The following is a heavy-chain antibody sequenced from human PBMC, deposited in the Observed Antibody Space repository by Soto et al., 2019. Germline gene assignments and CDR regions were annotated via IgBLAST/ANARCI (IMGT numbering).Heavy chain of an antibody. CDR3: ARDHSDYFGY. CDR1: GFTFRSYA. Sequence: GGSLRLSCAASGFTFRSYAMHWVRQAPGKGLEWVAVISYDGSNKYYADSVKGRFTISRDNSKNTLYLQMNSLRAEDTAVYYCARDHSDYFGYWGQGTLVTVSS. CDR2: ISYDGSNK. J-gene: IGHJ4*02. V-gene: IGHV3-30-3*01. D-gene: IGHD4-4*01.